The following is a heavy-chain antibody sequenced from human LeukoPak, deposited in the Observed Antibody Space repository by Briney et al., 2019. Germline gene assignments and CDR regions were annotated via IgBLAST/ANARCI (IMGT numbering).Heavy chain of an antibody. CDR2: IYYSGST. V-gene: IGHV4-39*07. CDR1: GGSISSSSYY. D-gene: IGHD6-19*01. CDR3: ARENGFGEVAVAGRRPGGVFDY. Sequence: SETLSLTCTVSGGSISSSSYYWGWIRQPPGKGLEWIGSIYYSGSTYYNPSLKSRVTISVDTSKNQFSLKLSSVTAADTAVYYCARENGFGEVAVAGRRPGGVFDYWGQGTLVTVSS. J-gene: IGHJ4*02.